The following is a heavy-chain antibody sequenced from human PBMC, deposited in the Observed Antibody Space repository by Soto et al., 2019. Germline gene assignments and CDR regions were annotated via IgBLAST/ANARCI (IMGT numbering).Heavy chain of an antibody. CDR2: IRSKTDGGTT. J-gene: IGHJ4*02. Sequence: GGSLRLSCAASGFTFSNAWMNWVRQAPGKGLEWVGRIRSKTDGGTTDYAASVKGRFTISRDDSKSTPYLQMNSLKTEDTAVYYCTRTVDILTGYYIGYHDYWGQGTLVTVSS. V-gene: IGHV3-15*07. CDR3: TRTVDILTGYYIGYHDY. D-gene: IGHD3-9*01. CDR1: GFTFSNAW.